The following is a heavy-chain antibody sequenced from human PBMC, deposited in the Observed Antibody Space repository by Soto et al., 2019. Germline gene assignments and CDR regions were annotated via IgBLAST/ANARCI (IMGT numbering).Heavy chain of an antibody. CDR1: GFTFSSYA. Sequence: PXVSLRLSCAASGFTFSSYAMSWVRQAPGKGLEWVSAISGSGGSTYYADSVKGRFTISRDNSKNTLYLQMNSLRAEDTAVYYCAKDSITIFWFPAYYFEYWGQGTLVTVSS. CDR3: AKDSITIFWFPAYYFEY. J-gene: IGHJ4*02. V-gene: IGHV3-23*01. D-gene: IGHD3-9*01. CDR2: ISGSGGST.